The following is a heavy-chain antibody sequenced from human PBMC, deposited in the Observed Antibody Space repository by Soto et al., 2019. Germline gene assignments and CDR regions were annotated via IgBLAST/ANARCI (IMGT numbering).Heavy chain of an antibody. CDR2: IYYSGST. J-gene: IGHJ3*02. V-gene: IGHV4-59*01. CDR1: GGSISSYY. Sequence: QVQLQESGPGLVKPSETLSLTCTVSGGSISSYYWSWIRQPPGKGLEWIGYIYYSGSTNYNPSLKSRVTISVDTSKNQFSLKLSSVTAADTAVYYCARGLRYLALDAFDIWGQGTMVTVSS. CDR3: ARGLRYLALDAFDI. D-gene: IGHD3-9*01.